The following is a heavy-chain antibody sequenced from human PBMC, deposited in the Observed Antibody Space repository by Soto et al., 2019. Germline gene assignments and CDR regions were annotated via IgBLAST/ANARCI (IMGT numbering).Heavy chain of an antibody. CDR3: AKDPVHGLSMVRGVALYYFDY. V-gene: IGHV3-23*01. CDR2: ISGSGGST. Sequence: GGSLRLSCAASGFTFSSYAMSWVRQAPGKGLEWVSAISGSGGSTYYADSVKGRFTISRDNSKNTLYLQMNGLRAEDTAVYYCAKDPVHGLSMVRGVALYYFDYWGQGTLVTVSS. J-gene: IGHJ4*02. D-gene: IGHD3-10*01. CDR1: GFTFSSYA.